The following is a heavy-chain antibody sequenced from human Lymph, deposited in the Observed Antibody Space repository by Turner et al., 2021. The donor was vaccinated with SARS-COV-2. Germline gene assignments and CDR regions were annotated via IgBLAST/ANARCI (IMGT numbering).Heavy chain of an antibody. CDR1: GVTVSSNY. CDR2: LYSGGST. V-gene: IGHV3-66*01. D-gene: IGHD3-10*01. Sequence: EVQLVESGGGLVQPVGSLRLSCAASGVTVSSNYMSWVRQAPGKGLEWVAVLYSGGSTFYADSVKGRFTISRDNSKNTLYVQMNSLRAEDTAVYYCARDFREGAFDIWGQGTMVTISS. CDR3: ARDFREGAFDI. J-gene: IGHJ3*02.